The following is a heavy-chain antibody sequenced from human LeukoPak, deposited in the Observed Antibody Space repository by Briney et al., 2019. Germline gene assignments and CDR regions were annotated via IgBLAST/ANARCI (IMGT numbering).Heavy chain of an antibody. CDR1: GYTFTSYD. CDR3: ARTPAADPDTRMLFDI. V-gene: IGHV1-8*01. Sequence: ASVKVSCKASGYTFTSYDINWVRQATGQGLEWMGWMNPNSGNTGYAQKFQGRVTITRNTSISTAYMELSSLRSEDTAVYYCARTPAADPDTRMLFDIWGQGTMVTVSS. CDR2: MNPNSGNT. J-gene: IGHJ3*02. D-gene: IGHD5-18*01.